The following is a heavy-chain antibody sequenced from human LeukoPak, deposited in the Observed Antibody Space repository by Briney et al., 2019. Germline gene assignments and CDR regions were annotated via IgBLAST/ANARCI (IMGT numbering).Heavy chain of an antibody. CDR2: MNPNSGNT. J-gene: IGHJ4*02. V-gene: IGHV1-8*01. D-gene: IGHD2-15*01. CDR1: GYTFTSYD. CDR3: ARGVRIVVVAANKRDVTYYFDY. Sequence: GAPVKASCKASGYTFTSYDINWVRQATGQGLEWMGWMNPNSGNTGYAQKIQGRVTMTRNTSISTAYMELSSLRSEDTAVYYCARGVRIVVVAANKRDVTYYFDYWGQGTLVTVSS.